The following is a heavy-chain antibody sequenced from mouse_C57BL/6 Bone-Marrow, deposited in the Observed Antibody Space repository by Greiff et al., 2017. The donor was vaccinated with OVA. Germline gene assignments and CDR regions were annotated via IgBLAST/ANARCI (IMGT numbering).Heavy chain of an antibody. Sequence: EVMLVESGPELVKPGASVKISCKASGYSFTGYYMNWVKQSPEKSLEWIGEINPSTGGTTYNQKFKAKATLTVDKSSSTAYMQLKSLTSEDSAVYYCARGRLLLRAMDYWGQGTSVTVSS. D-gene: IGHD2-1*01. J-gene: IGHJ4*01. CDR2: INPSTGGT. V-gene: IGHV1-42*01. CDR3: ARGRLLLRAMDY. CDR1: GYSFTGYY.